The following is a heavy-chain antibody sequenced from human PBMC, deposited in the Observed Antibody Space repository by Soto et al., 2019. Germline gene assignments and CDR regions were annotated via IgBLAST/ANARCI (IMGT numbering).Heavy chain of an antibody. Sequence: PGGSLRLSCAASGFTFSDYYMSWIRQAPGKGLEWVSYISSSGSTIYYADSVKGRFTISRDNAKNSLYLQMNSLRAEDTAVYYCASNGVPAAISYYYYGMDVWGQGTTVTVSS. J-gene: IGHJ6*02. CDR1: GFTFSDYY. V-gene: IGHV3-11*01. D-gene: IGHD2-2*01. CDR3: ASNGVPAAISYYYYGMDV. CDR2: ISSSGSTI.